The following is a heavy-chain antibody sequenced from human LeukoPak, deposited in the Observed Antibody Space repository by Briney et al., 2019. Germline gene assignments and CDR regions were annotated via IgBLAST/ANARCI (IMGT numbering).Heavy chain of an antibody. CDR2: INPNSGGT. J-gene: IGHJ6*03. CDR1: GYTFTGYY. V-gene: IGHV1-2*02. Sequence: ASVKVSCKASGYTFTGYYMHWVRQAPGQGLEWMGWINPNSGGTNYAQKLQGRVTMTTDTSTSTAYMELRSLRSDDTAVYYCARGGSSSWYSRHHYYYMDVWGKGTTVTVSS. CDR3: ARGGSSSWYSRHHYYYMDV. D-gene: IGHD6-13*01.